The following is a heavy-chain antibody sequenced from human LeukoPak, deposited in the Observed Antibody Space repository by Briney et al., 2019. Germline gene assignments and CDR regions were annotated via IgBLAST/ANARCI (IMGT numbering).Heavy chain of an antibody. Sequence: ASVNVSLKGSGCTFTSYVISWVRQAPGRGLEWVGWISAYNDKTSYAQKLEGRVTMTTDTFTSTDYMELRRMRSDGTDVYYCERGNPYDFWSGYLYYYYGMDVWGQGTTVTVSS. CDR1: GCTFTSYV. CDR2: ISAYNDKT. D-gene: IGHD3-3*01. CDR3: ERGNPYDFWSGYLYYYYGMDV. J-gene: IGHJ6*02. V-gene: IGHV1-18*01.